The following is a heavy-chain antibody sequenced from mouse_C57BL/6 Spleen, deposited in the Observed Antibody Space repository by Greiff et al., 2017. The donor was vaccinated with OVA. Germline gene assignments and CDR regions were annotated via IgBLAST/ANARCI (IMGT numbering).Heavy chain of an antibody. CDR2: IDPSDSYT. D-gene: IGHD4-1*01. CDR1: GYTFTSYW. CDR3: AITGTGFAY. V-gene: IGHV1-50*01. Sequence: QVQLQQSGAELVKPGASVKLSCKASGYTFTSYWMQWVKQRPGQGLEWIGEIDPSDSYTNYNQKFKGKATLTVDTSSSTAYMQLSSLTSEDSAVYYCAITGTGFAYWGQGTLVTVSA. J-gene: IGHJ3*01.